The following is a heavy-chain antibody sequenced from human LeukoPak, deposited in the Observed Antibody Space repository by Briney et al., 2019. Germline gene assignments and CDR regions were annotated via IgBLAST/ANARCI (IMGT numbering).Heavy chain of an antibody. D-gene: IGHD2-15*01. CDR1: GYTFTSYY. CDR3: ARGWGIVVVVAAANWFDP. CDR2: INPSGGST. V-gene: IGHV1-46*01. J-gene: IGHJ5*02. Sequence: ASVKVSCKASGYTFTSYYMHWVRQAPGQGLEWMGMINPSGGSTSYAQKFQGRVTMTRDTSTSTVYMELSSLRSEDTAVYYCARGWGIVVVVAAANWFDPWGQGTLVTVSS.